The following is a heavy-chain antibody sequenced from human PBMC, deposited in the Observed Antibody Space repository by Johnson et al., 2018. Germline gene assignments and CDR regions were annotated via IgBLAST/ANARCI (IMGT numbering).Heavy chain of an antibody. CDR1: GGTFSSYA. V-gene: IGHV1-8*02. CDR2: MNPNSGNT. D-gene: IGHD4-17*01. CDR3: AGQTTYDAFDI. J-gene: IGHJ3*02. Sequence: QVQLVQSGAEVKKXGSSVKVSCKASGGTFSSYAISWVRQATGQGLEWMGWMNPNSGNTGYAQKFQGRVTMTRNTSISTAYMELSSLRSEDTAVYYCAGQTTYDAFDIWGQGTMVTVSS.